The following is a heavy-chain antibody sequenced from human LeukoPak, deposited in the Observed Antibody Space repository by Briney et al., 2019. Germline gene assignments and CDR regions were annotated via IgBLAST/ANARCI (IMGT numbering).Heavy chain of an antibody. J-gene: IGHJ4*02. Sequence: SGPALVKPTQTLTLTCTFSGFSLSTGGMCVSWVRQPPGKALEWLARIDWDDDKCYNTSLRTRLTISKGTSENQVVLTMTNMDPVDTATYYCARTDSNGYYSDYWGQGTLVTVSS. V-gene: IGHV2-70*11. CDR1: GFSLSTGGMC. CDR2: IDWDDDK. D-gene: IGHD3-22*01. CDR3: ARTDSNGYYSDY.